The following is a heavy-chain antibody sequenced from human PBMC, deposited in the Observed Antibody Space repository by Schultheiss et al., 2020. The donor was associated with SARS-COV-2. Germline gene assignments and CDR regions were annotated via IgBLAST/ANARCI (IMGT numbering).Heavy chain of an antibody. CDR2: IKQDGSEK. J-gene: IGHJ4*02. Sequence: GESLKISCAASGFSFSSYAMSWVRQAPGKGLEWVANIKQDGSEKYYADSVKGRFTISRDNSKNTLYLQMNSLRAEDTAVYYCARAELVVVPAAIQLPFDYWGQGTLVTVSS. CDR3: ARAELVVVPAAIQLPFDY. CDR1: GFSFSSYA. V-gene: IGHV3-7*01. D-gene: IGHD2-2*01.